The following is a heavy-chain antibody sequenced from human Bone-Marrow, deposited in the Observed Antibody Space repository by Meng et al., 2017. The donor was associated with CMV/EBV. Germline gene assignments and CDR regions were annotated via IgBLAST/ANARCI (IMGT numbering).Heavy chain of an antibody. D-gene: IGHD2-2*02. V-gene: IGHV1-69*10. CDR3: ARPGKGYCSSTSCYTYGYYYYYGMDV. J-gene: IGHJ6*02. CDR1: GGTFSSYA. CDR2: IIPILGIA. Sequence: SVKVSCKASGGTFSSYAISWVRQAPGQGLEWMGGIIPILGIANYAQKFQGRVTITADKSTSTAYMELSSLRSEDTAVYYCARPGKGYCSSTSCYTYGYYYYYGMDVWGQGTTATVSS.